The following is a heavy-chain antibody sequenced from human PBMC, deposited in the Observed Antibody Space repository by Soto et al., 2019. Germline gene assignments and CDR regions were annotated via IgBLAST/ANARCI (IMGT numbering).Heavy chain of an antibody. D-gene: IGHD2-15*01. J-gene: IGHJ5*02. CDR3: VVVVVAATRGNWFDP. CDR2: IYHSAST. CDR1: GGSISSSNW. V-gene: IGHV4-4*02. Sequence: QVQLQESGPGLVKPSGTLSLTCAVSGGSISSSNWCSWVRQPPGKGLEWIGEIYHSASTNYNPSLTSRVTIAIDKSKNHFSLKLSSVTAADTAVYYCVVVVVAATRGNWFDPWGQGTLVTVSS.